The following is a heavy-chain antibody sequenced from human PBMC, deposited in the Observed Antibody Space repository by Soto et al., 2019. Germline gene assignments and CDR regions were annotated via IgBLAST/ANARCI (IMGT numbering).Heavy chain of an antibody. J-gene: IGHJ4*02. D-gene: IGHD3-16*01. CDR3: ARDLTFGYDYFGAPATESDY. Sequence: ASVKVSCKASGYTFTSYGISWVRQAPGQGLEWMGWISAYNGNTNYAQKLQGRVTMTTDTSTSTAYMELRSLRSDDTAVYYCARDLTFGYDYFGAPATESDYWGQGTLVTVSS. CDR1: GYTFTSYG. CDR2: ISAYNGNT. V-gene: IGHV1-18*01.